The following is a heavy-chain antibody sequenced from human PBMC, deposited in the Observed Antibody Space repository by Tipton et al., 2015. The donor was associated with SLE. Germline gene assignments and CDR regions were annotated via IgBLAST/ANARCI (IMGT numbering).Heavy chain of an antibody. CDR3: ARGGTYNDFDY. CDR1: GSTFSRYW. V-gene: IGHV3-74*01. Sequence: SLRLSCAASGSTFSRYWMHWVRQAPGKGLVWVSHIDSDGSGTSFADSVKGRFSISRDNAKNTLYLQMNSLRAEDTAVYYCARGGTYNDFDYWGQGTLVTVSS. D-gene: IGHD5-24*01. CDR2: IDSDGSGT. J-gene: IGHJ4*02.